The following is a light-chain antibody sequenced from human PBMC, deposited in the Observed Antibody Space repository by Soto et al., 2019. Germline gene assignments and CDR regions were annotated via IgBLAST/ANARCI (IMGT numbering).Light chain of an antibody. Sequence: SVMTQSPDSLAVSLGERATINCKSSQRVLYSSNNKNYLAWYQQKAGQPPNLIIYWASTRKSGVPDRFSGSGSGTDFTLPISSLQAEDVAVYYCHQYYTTPWTFGQGTRVQLK. V-gene: IGKV4-1*01. CDR2: WAS. CDR1: QRVLYSSNNKNY. J-gene: IGKJ1*01. CDR3: HQYYTTPWT.